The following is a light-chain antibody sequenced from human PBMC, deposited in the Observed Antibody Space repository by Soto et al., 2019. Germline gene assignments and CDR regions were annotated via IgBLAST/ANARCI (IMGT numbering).Light chain of an antibody. CDR1: QTIGTN. V-gene: IGKV3D-15*01. Sequence: EIILTQFPATLSVSPGGRATLSCRASQTIGTNLVWYRQKPGQAPRLLIYGASSRATGIPDRFSGSGSGTDFTLTISRLEPEDFAVYYCHQYNHWLTWTFGQGTKVDIK. CDR3: HQYNHWLTWT. J-gene: IGKJ1*01. CDR2: GAS.